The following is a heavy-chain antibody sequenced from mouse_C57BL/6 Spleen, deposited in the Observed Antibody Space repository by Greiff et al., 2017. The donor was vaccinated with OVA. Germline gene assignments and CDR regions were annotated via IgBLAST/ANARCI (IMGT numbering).Heavy chain of an antibody. CDR3: ASYGSSKYYFDY. CDR1: GYTFTSYW. CDR2: IDPSDSYT. Sequence: VLLQQPGAELVMPGASVKLSCKASGYTFTSYWMHWVKQRPGQGLEWIGEIDPSDSYTNYNQKFKGKSTLTVDKSSSTAYMQLSSLTSEDSAVYYCASYGSSKYYFDYWGQGTTLTVSS. V-gene: IGHV1-69*01. D-gene: IGHD1-1*01. J-gene: IGHJ2*01.